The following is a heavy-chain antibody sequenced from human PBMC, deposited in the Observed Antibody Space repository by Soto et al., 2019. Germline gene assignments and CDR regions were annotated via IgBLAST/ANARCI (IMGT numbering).Heavy chain of an antibody. CDR3: AEQADYYDGSGSYYFDY. J-gene: IGHJ4*02. Sequence: QLQLQESGPGLVKPSETLSLTCTVSGGSISSSSYYWGWIRQPPGKGLEWIGSIYYSGSTYYNPSLKSRVTISVDTSKNPFSLKLSSVTAADTAVYYWAEQADYYDGSGSYYFDYWGQGTLVTVSS. CDR1: GGSISSSSYY. CDR2: IYYSGST. D-gene: IGHD3-10*01. V-gene: IGHV4-39*01.